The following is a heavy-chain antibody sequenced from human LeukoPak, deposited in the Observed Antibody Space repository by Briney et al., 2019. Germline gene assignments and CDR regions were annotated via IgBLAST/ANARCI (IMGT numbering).Heavy chain of an antibody. CDR2: ISYDGSNK. V-gene: IGHV3-30*03. Sequence: PGGSLRLSCAASGFTFCSYGMHWVRQAPGKGLEWVAVISYDGSNKYYADSVKGRFTISRDNSKNTLYLQMNSLRAEDTAVYYCARDLGSSGWYVYYFDYWGQGTLVTVSS. CDR3: ARDLGSSGWYVYYFDY. D-gene: IGHD6-19*01. J-gene: IGHJ4*02. CDR1: GFTFCSYG.